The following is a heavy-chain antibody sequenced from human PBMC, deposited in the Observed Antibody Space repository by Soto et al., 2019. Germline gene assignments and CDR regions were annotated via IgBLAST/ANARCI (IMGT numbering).Heavy chain of an antibody. D-gene: IGHD2-21*01. CDR2: VYYSGSS. V-gene: IGHV4-59*01. J-gene: IGHJ5*02. CDR1: SVSISGYY. CDR3: AREYSRNWFDP. Sequence: SETLSLTCTVSSVSISGYYWNWIRQPPGRGLEWIGYVYYSGSSHYSPSLKSRVTISVDTSKNQISLNLSSVTAADTAVYYCAREYSRNWFDPWGQGTLVTVSS.